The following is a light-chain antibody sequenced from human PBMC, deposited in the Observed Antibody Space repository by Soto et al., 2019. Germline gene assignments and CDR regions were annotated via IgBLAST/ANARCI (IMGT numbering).Light chain of an antibody. CDR3: QQSYSTPPWT. Sequence: DIQMAQSPSSLSASVGDRVTITCRASQSISSYLNWYQQKPGKAPKLLIYAASSLQSGVPSRLSGSGSGTDFILTICSLQPEDLAAYYCQQSYSTPPWTFGQGTKVDIK. CDR1: QSISSY. CDR2: AAS. V-gene: IGKV1-39*01. J-gene: IGKJ1*01.